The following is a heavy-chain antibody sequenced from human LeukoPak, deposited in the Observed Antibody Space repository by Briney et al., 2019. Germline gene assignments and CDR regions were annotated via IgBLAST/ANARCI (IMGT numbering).Heavy chain of an antibody. J-gene: IGHJ4*02. CDR1: GFTFSSYA. Sequence: GGSLRLSCAASGFTFSSYAMHWVRQAPGKGLEWVAVISYDGSNKYYADSVRGRFTISRDNAKNSLYLRMNSLRAEDTAVYYCANTGDDSSGYYHGGDYWGQGTLVTVSS. CDR3: ANTGDDSSGYYHGGDY. V-gene: IGHV3-30-3*01. CDR2: ISYDGSNK. D-gene: IGHD3-22*01.